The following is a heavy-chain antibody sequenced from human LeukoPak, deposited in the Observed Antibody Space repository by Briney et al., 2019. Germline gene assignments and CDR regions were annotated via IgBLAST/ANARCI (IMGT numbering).Heavy chain of an antibody. CDR3: TRVPYDILTGYYPYYFDY. CDR2: IESKTDGGTT. V-gene: IGHV3-15*04. CDR1: GFSFSDAW. D-gene: IGHD3-9*01. Sequence: GGSLRLSCAASGFSFSDAWMSWVRQIPGKGLEWVGRIESKTDGGTTDYAAPVKGRFTISRDDSTNTLYLQMNSLKTEDTAVYYCTRVPYDILTGYYPYYFDYWGQGTLVTVSS. J-gene: IGHJ4*02.